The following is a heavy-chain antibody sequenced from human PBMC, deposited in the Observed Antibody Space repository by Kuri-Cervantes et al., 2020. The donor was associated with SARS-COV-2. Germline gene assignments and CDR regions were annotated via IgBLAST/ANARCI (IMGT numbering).Heavy chain of an antibody. CDR3: ARVVQWRLLSDDYHYMDV. D-gene: IGHD6-25*01. V-gene: IGHV4-4*07. CDR2: IYTSGST. CDR1: GGSISSYY. J-gene: IGHJ6*03. Sequence: GSLRLSCTVSGGSISSYYWSWIRQPAGKGLEWIGRIYTSGSTNYNPSLKSRVTMSLDRSKNQFSLKLSSLTAADTAVYYCARVVQWRLLSDDYHYMDVWGKGTTVTVSS.